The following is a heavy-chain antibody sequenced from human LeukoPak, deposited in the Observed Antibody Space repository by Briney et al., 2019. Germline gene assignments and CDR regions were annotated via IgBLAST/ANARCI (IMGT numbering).Heavy chain of an antibody. D-gene: IGHD2-2*01. CDR3: ARSVVVPAAMMFDY. J-gene: IGHJ4*02. CDR2: IYYSGST. CDR1: GGSISSGDYY. V-gene: IGHV4-30-4*01. Sequence: SETLSLTCTVSGGSISSGDYYWSWIRQPPGKGLEWIGYIYYSGSTYYNPSLKGRVTISVDTSKNQFSLKLSSVTAADTAVYYCARSVVVPAAMMFDYWGQGTLVTVSS.